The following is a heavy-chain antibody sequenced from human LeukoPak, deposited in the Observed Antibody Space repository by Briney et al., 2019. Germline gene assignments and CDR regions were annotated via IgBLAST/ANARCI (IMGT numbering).Heavy chain of an antibody. CDR1: GFTFSSYG. Sequence: GGSLRLSCAASGFTFSSYGMHWVRQAPGKGLEWVAFIRYDGSNKYYADSVKGRFTISRDNAKNSLYLQMNSLRAEDTAVYYCARKGAPIIYFDYWGQGTLVTVSS. D-gene: IGHD5-12*01. CDR2: IRYDGSNK. J-gene: IGHJ4*02. V-gene: IGHV3-30*02. CDR3: ARKGAPIIYFDY.